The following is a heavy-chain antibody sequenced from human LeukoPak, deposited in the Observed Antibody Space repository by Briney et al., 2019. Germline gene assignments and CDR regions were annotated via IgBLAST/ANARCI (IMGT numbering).Heavy chain of an antibody. D-gene: IGHD6-19*01. V-gene: IGHV3-48*01. J-gene: IGHJ4*02. CDR2: ISSSSSTI. Sequence: GGSLRLSCAASGFTFSSYSMNWVRQAPGKGLEWVSYISSSSSTIYYADSVKGRFTISRDNAKNSLYMQMNSLRSEDTAVYYCARLYSSGWYYFDYWGQGTLVTVSS. CDR3: ARLYSSGWYYFDY. CDR1: GFTFSSYS.